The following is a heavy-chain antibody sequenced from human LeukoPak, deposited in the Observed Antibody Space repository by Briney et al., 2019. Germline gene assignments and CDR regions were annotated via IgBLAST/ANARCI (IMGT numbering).Heavy chain of an antibody. Sequence: ASVKVSCKASGYTFTGYYMHWVRQAPGQGLEWMGWINPNSGGTNYAQKFQGRVTMTRDTSISTAYMELSRLRSDDTAVYYCARDGLLDSGGYYYVRGDYNWFDPWGQGTLVTVSS. D-gene: IGHD3-22*01. J-gene: IGHJ5*02. CDR3: ARDGLLDSGGYYYVRGDYNWFDP. CDR1: GYTFTGYY. CDR2: INPNSGGT. V-gene: IGHV1-2*02.